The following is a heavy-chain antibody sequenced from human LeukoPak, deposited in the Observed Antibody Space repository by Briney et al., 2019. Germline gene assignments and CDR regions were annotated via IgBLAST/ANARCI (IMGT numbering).Heavy chain of an antibody. CDR2: IYTSGST. CDR1: GGSISSYY. Sequence: PSETLSLTCTVSGGSISSYYWSWIWQPAGEGLEWIGRIYTSGSTNYNPSLNSRVTMSVDTSKNQSSLKLSSVTAGDTAVYYWARNIAAAGSVDPWGQGTLVTVSS. D-gene: IGHD6-13*01. CDR3: ARNIAAAGSVDP. J-gene: IGHJ5*02. V-gene: IGHV4-4*07.